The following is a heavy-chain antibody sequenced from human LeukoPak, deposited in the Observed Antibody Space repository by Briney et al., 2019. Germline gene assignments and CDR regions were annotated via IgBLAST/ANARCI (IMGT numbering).Heavy chain of an antibody. CDR2: IRYDGSNK. Sequence: GGSLRLSCAASGFTFSSYGMHWVRQAPGKGLEWVAFIRYDGSNKYYADSVKGRFTISRDNSKSTLYLQMNSLRAEDTAVYYCAKCFMGRTDYDILTGDNGLFDYWGQGTLVTVSS. CDR1: GFTFSSYG. CDR3: AKCFMGRTDYDILTGDNGLFDY. V-gene: IGHV3-30*02. D-gene: IGHD3-9*01. J-gene: IGHJ4*02.